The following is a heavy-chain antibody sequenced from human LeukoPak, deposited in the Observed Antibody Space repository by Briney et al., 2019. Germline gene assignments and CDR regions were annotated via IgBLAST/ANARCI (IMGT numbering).Heavy chain of an antibody. J-gene: IGHJ4*02. V-gene: IGHV1-69*13. CDR3: ARVYSSGWYVY. Sequence: SVKVSCKASGYTFTGYYMHWVRQAPGQGLEWMGGIIPIFGTANYAQKFQGRVTITADESTSTAYMELSSLRSEDTAVYYCARVYSSGWYVYWGQGTLVTVSS. CDR2: IIPIFGTA. CDR1: GYTFTGYY. D-gene: IGHD6-19*01.